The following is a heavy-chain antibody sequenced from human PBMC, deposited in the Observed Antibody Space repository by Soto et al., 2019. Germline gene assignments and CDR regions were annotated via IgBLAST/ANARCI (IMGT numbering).Heavy chain of an antibody. Sequence: PSVKVSCKASGGTFSSYAISWVRQAPGQGLEWMGGIIPIFGTANYAQKFQGRVTITADKSTSTAYMELSSLRSEDTAVYYCARETPSYCSGGSCRENWFDPWGQGTLVTVSS. D-gene: IGHD2-15*01. CDR1: GGTFSSYA. CDR2: IIPIFGTA. CDR3: ARETPSYCSGGSCRENWFDP. V-gene: IGHV1-69*06. J-gene: IGHJ5*02.